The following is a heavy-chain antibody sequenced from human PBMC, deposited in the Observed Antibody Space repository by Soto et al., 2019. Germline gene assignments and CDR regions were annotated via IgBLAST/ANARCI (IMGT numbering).Heavy chain of an antibody. CDR2: INHSGST. J-gene: IGHJ4*02. V-gene: IGHV4-34*01. CDR1: GGSFSGYY. Sequence: PSETLSLTCAVYGGSFSGYYWSWIRQPPGKGLEWIGEINHSGSTNYNPSLKSRVTISVDTSKNQFSLKLSSVTAADTAVYYCGRGYEHYDSSGSMGGYFDYWGQGTLVTVSS. D-gene: IGHD3-22*01. CDR3: GRGYEHYDSSGSMGGYFDY.